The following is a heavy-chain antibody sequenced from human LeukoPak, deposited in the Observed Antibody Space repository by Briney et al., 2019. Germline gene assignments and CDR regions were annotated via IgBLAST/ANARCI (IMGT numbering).Heavy chain of an antibody. CDR3: ARETPTDY. V-gene: IGHV3-48*01. J-gene: IGHJ4*02. CDR2: IRSSSTT. Sequence: GGSLRLSCAASGFTFSFYGINWVRQAPGKGLEWIAFIRSSSTTTYADSVKGRFIISRDNAKNSLYLQMNSLRAEDTAVYYCARETPTDYWGQGTLVTVSS. CDR1: GFTFSFYG.